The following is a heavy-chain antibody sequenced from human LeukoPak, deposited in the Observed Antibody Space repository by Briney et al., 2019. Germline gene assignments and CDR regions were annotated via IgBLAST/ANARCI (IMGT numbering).Heavy chain of an antibody. V-gene: IGHV3-30-3*01. CDR1: GFTFSSYA. Sequence: GGSLRLSCAASGFTFSSYAMHWVRQAPGKGLEWVAVISYDGSNKYYADSVKGRFTISRDNSKNTLYLQMNSLRAEDTAVYYCARGGSRLRFLEWAQKYYFDYWGQGTLVTVSS. CDR3: ARGGSRLRFLEWAQKYYFDY. D-gene: IGHD3-3*01. J-gene: IGHJ4*02. CDR2: ISYDGSNK.